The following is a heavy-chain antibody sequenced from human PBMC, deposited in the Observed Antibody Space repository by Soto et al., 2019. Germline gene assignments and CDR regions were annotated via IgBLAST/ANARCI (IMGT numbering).Heavy chain of an antibody. CDR1: RVAFSKFI. V-gene: IGHV1-46*01. Sequence: ASVKVSCKASRVAFSKFIVTWVRQAPGLGLEWVGGINPSVGTANYAQKFEGRVTMTRDTSTSTVYMELSSLRSEDTAVYYCARQSDCSGGSCYSYYYYGMDVWGQGTTVTVSS. J-gene: IGHJ6*02. CDR3: ARQSDCSGGSCYSYYYYGMDV. CDR2: INPSVGTA. D-gene: IGHD2-15*01.